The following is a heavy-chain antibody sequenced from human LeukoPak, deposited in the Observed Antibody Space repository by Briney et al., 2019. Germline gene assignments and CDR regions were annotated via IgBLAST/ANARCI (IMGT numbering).Heavy chain of an antibody. CDR1: GFTFTNYN. V-gene: IGHV3-21*01. D-gene: IGHD6-13*01. Sequence: PGGSLRLSCAASGFTFTNYNMNWVRQAPGKGLEWVSSITSGSRYIYYGDSVKGRFTISRDNAKNSLFLQMDSLRAEDTAVYYCARAPSRAGSSWYRGLDAFDIWGQGTMVTVSS. CDR3: ARAPSRAGSSWYRGLDAFDI. J-gene: IGHJ3*02. CDR2: ITSGSRYI.